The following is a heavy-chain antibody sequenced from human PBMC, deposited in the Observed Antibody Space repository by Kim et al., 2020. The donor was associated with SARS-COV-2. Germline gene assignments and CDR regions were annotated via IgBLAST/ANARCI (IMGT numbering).Heavy chain of an antibody. Sequence: GGSLRLSCAASGFTFDDYTMHWVRQAPGKGLEWVSLISWDGGSTYYADSVKGRFTISRDNSKNSLYLQMNSLRTEDTALYYCAREYSSSWYNWFDPWGQETLVTVSS. J-gene: IGHJ5*02. D-gene: IGHD6-13*01. V-gene: IGHV3-43*01. CDR3: AREYSSSWYNWFDP. CDR1: GFTFDDYT. CDR2: ISWDGGST.